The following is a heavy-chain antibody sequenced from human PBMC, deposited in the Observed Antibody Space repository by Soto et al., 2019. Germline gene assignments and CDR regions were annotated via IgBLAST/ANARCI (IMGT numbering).Heavy chain of an antibody. CDR1: GGTLSSYS. V-gene: IGHV1-69*08. CDR2: IITFVGKA. D-gene: IGHD5-12*01. Sequence: QVQLVQSGPEVKKPGSSVKVSCKTSGGTLSSYSISWVRQAPGQGLEWVGRIITFVGKANVAQQCQGRVTIAADRSTDTTYMELRRLISADPAVYYGARVTGGHDSGGNYMDVWGTGTTVTVSS. J-gene: IGHJ6*03. CDR3: ARVTGGHDSGGNYMDV.